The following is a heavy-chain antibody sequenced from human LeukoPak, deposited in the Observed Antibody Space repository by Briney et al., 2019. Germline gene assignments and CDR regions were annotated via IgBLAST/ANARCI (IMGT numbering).Heavy chain of an antibody. CDR1: GFTFSDYA. D-gene: IGHD3-3*01. Sequence: GGSLRLSCAASGFTFSDYAMNWARQAPGKGLECVSTISGSGGSTNYADSVKGRFTISRDNFQRTLYLQMNSLRAEDTAVYYCAKGIDSWREKDSFDIWGQGTMVTVSS. V-gene: IGHV3-23*01. CDR2: ISGSGGST. J-gene: IGHJ3*02. CDR3: AKGIDSWREKDSFDI.